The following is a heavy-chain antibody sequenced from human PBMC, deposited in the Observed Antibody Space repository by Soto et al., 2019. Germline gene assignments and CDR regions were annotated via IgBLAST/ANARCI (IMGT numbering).Heavy chain of an antibody. CDR2: IIPIFGTA. J-gene: IGHJ5*02. CDR1: GYTFTSYG. CDR3: ARAGARITMIDVWPRDWFDP. Sequence: SVKVSCKASGYTFTSYGISWVRQAPGQGLEWMGGIIPIFGTANYAQKFQGRVTITADESTSTAYMELSSLRSEDTAVYYWARAGARITMIDVWPRDWFDPWGQGTLVTAPQ. D-gene: IGHD3-22*01. V-gene: IGHV1-69*13.